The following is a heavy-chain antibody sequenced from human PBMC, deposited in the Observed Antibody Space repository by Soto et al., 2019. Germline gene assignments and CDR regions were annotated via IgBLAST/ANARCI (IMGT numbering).Heavy chain of an antibody. CDR2: IIPILGIA. J-gene: IGHJ3*02. Sequence: QVQLVQSGAEVKKPGSSVKVSCKASGGTFSSYTISWVRQAPGQGLEWMGRIIPILGIANYAQKFQGRVTITADKSTSTAYMELSSLRSEDTAVYYCARANYGSGSYSFKWDAFDIWGQGTMVTVSS. V-gene: IGHV1-69*02. D-gene: IGHD3-10*01. CDR3: ARANYGSGSYSFKWDAFDI. CDR1: GGTFSSYT.